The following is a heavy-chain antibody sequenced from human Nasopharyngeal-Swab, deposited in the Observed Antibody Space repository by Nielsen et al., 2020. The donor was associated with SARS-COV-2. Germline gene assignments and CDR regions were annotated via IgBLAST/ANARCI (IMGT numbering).Heavy chain of an antibody. CDR1: GFTFSSYG. J-gene: IGHJ4*02. V-gene: IGHV3-33*03. D-gene: IGHD2-15*01. Sequence: GESLKISCAASGFTFSSYGMHWVRQAPGKGLEWVAVIWYDGSNKYYADSVKGRFTISRDNAKNSLYLQMNSLRAEDTALYYCAKVTGRIDPFDSWGQGTLVTVSS. CDR2: IWYDGSNK. CDR3: AKVTGRIDPFDS.